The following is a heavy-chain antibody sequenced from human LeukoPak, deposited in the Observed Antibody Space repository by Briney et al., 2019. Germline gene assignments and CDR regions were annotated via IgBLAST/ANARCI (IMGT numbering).Heavy chain of an antibody. V-gene: IGHV1-46*01. CDR3: AREDPHTYNFDF. J-gene: IGHJ4*02. CDR1: GYTFTSYG. CDR2: LKSSGDTT. Sequence: ASVKVSCKASGYTFTSYGISWVRQAPGQGLEWVGILKSSGDTTVYAQKFQGRVTVTRDTSTSTVYMELSSLSSEDTAVYYCAREDPHTYNFDFWGPGTLVTVSS. D-gene: IGHD1-1*01.